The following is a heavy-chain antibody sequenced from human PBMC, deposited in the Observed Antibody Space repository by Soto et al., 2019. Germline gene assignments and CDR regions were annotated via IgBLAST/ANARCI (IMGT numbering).Heavy chain of an antibody. CDR1: GFSLSTSGVD. J-gene: IGHJ3*02. D-gene: IGHD5-12*01. V-gene: IGHV2-5*02. Sequence: QITLKESGPTLVKPTQTLTLTCTFSGFSLSTSGVDVGWIRQPPGKALEWLALIYWDDDKRYSPSLKSRLTITKDTSKNQVVLTMTNMDPVDTATYYCAHRGYSGFHDAFDIWGQGTMVTVSS. CDR3: AHRGYSGFHDAFDI. CDR2: IYWDDDK.